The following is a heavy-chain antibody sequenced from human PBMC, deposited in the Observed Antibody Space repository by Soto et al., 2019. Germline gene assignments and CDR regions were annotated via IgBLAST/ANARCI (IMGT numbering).Heavy chain of an antibody. D-gene: IGHD3-22*01. J-gene: IGHJ4*02. CDR1: GYTFITYG. CDR2: ISPYNGKT. V-gene: IGHV1-18*01. Sequence: QVQLVQSGAEVKKPGASVKVSCKASGYTFITYGVSWVRQAPGQELDWLGWISPYNGKTSYAERLQGRVPITTDTTTNTASMEPRNLRPDDTAVYYCARGPTEYYDNRANYISDYWGQGTLVTVAS. CDR3: ARGPTEYYDNRANYISDY.